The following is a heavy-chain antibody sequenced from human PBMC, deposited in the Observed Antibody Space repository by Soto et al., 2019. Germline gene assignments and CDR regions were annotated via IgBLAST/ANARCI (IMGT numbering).Heavy chain of an antibody. J-gene: IGHJ4*02. Sequence: SVKVSCKASGVTFSSYPISWVRQAPGQGLEWMGRIIPILGIANYAQRFQGRVTITADKSTSTAYMELSSLRSEDTAVYYCARSAAMIVVGDDYWGQGTLVTVSS. D-gene: IGHD3-22*01. CDR3: ARSAAMIVVGDDY. CDR2: IIPILGIA. V-gene: IGHV1-69*02. CDR1: GVTFSSYP.